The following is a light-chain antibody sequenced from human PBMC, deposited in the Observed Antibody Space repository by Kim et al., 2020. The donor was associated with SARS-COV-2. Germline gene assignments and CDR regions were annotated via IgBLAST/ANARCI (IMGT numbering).Light chain of an antibody. CDR2: GAS. CDR1: PSVSSSY. CDR3: QQYGSSPRT. Sequence: WSPGETSTPACMASPSVSSSYLAWYQQKPGQAPRLLIYGASSRATCIPDRFSGSGSGTDFTLTISRLEPEDFAVYYCQQYGSSPRTFGQGTKLEI. J-gene: IGKJ2*01. V-gene: IGKV3-20*01.